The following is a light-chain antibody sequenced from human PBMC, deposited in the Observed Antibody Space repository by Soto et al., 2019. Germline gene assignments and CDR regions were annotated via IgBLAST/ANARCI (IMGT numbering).Light chain of an antibody. CDR1: QDINNY. Sequence: DIQMTQSPSSLSASVGDRVTITCQASQDINNYLNWYQQKPGKAPKLLIYDASNLETGVPSRFSGSGFGTDFTFTINSLQPEDIATYYCQQYYDLPLTFGGGTKVEIK. J-gene: IGKJ4*01. V-gene: IGKV1-33*01. CDR3: QQYYDLPLT. CDR2: DAS.